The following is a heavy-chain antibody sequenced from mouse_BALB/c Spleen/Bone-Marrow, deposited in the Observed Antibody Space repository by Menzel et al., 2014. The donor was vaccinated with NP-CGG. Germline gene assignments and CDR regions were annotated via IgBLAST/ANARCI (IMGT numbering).Heavy chain of an antibody. CDR2: IYPGDGDT. CDR3: ARGGISVDY. J-gene: IGHJ2*01. V-gene: IGHV1-80*01. Sequence: VKVVEYGAELVRPGSSVKISCKASGYAFSVYWMNWVKQRPGQGLEWIGQIYPGDGDTNYNGKFKGRATLTADKSSNTAYMQLSSLTSEDSAVYFCARGGISVDYWGQGTTLTVSS. CDR1: GYAFSVYW.